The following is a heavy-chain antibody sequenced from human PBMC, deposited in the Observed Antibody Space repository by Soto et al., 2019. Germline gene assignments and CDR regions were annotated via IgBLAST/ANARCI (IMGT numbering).Heavy chain of an antibody. Sequence: PGGSLRLSCAASGFIFGHYGMHWVRQAPGKGLEWAAVIAYDGTNAYYADSVKGRFTISRDNSNNTLYLQMNSLRADDTAVYYCAKRLTTSGSDFFGVWGLGTVVTVSS. J-gene: IGHJ3*01. V-gene: IGHV3-30*18. CDR1: GFIFGHYG. D-gene: IGHD1-1*01. CDR3: AKRLTTSGSDFFGV. CDR2: IAYDGTNA.